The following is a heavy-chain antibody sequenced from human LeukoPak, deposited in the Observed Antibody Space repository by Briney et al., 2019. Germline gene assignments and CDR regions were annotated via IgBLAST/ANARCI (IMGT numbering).Heavy chain of an antibody. CDR3: ARSRGGATYFDY. CDR2: INWNGGST. D-gene: IGHD1-26*01. J-gene: IGHJ4*02. V-gene: IGHV3-20*04. CDR1: GLTFDDYG. Sequence: GGSLRLSCAASGLTFDDYGMSWVRQAPGKGLEWVSGINWNGGSTGYADSVKGRFTISRDNAKNSLYLQMNSLRAEDTALYYCARSRGGATYFDYWGQGTLVTVSS.